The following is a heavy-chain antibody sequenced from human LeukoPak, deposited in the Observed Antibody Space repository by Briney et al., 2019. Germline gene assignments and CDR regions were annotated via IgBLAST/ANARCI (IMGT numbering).Heavy chain of an antibody. J-gene: IGHJ4*02. CDR2: IRYDGSNK. CDR1: GFTFSSYG. CDR3: ARWQGAMAAANKNDY. Sequence: GGSLRLSCAASGFTFSSYGMHWVRQAPGKGLEWVAFIRYDGSNKYYADSVKGRFTISRDNSKNTLYLQMNSLRADDTAVYYCARWQGAMAAANKNDYWGQGTLVTVSS. D-gene: IGHD6-13*01. V-gene: IGHV3-30*02.